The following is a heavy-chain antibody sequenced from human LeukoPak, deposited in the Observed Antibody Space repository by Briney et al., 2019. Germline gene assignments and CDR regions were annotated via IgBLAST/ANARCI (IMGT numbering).Heavy chain of an antibody. Sequence: SETLSLTCNVSGGSISSHYWSWIRQPPGKGLEWIGYIYFLGSTNYNPSLKSRVAISVDMSKNQFSLKLSSVTAADTAVYYCARGIRGIAVAGTYFDYWGQGTLVTVSS. J-gene: IGHJ4*02. D-gene: IGHD6-19*01. V-gene: IGHV4-59*11. CDR3: ARGIRGIAVAGTYFDY. CDR2: IYFLGST. CDR1: GGSISSHY.